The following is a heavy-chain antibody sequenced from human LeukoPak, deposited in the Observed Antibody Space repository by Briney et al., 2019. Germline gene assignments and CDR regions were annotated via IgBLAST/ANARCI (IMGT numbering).Heavy chain of an antibody. CDR3: ARDLIGYCSGGSCYPDY. V-gene: IGHV1-18*01. CDR1: GYTFTNYG. D-gene: IGHD2-15*01. CDR2: ISAYSGNT. Sequence: ASVTVSCKASGYTFTNYGINWVRQAPGQGLEWMGWISAYSGNTDYAQNLQGRVTMTTDTSTSTAYMELRSLRSDDTAVYYCARDLIGYCSGGSCYPDYWGQGTLVTVSS. J-gene: IGHJ4*02.